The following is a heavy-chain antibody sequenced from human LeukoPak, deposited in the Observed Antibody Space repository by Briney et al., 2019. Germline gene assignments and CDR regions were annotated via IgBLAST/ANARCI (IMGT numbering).Heavy chain of an antibody. J-gene: IGHJ4*02. Sequence: GRSLRLSCAASGFTFSSYGMHWARQAPGKGLEWVAVISYDGSNKYYADSVKGRFTISRDNSKNTLYLQMNSLRAEDTAVYYCAKLLWFGESISDYWGQGTLVTVSS. V-gene: IGHV3-30*18. CDR3: AKLLWFGESISDY. CDR1: GFTFSSYG. D-gene: IGHD3-10*01. CDR2: ISYDGSNK.